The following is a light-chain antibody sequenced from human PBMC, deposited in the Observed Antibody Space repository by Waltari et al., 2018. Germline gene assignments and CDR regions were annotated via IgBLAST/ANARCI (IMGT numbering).Light chain of an antibody. CDR3: QQYNTYST. Sequence: DIQMTQSPSTLSASVRDRVTITCRASQNIGTWLAWYQQKPGKAPKLLIYGASTLETEVPSRFSGSGSGTDFTLTITSLQPDDFATYYCQQYNTYSTFGQGTKVEIK. CDR1: QNIGTW. CDR2: GAS. J-gene: IGKJ1*01. V-gene: IGKV1-5*03.